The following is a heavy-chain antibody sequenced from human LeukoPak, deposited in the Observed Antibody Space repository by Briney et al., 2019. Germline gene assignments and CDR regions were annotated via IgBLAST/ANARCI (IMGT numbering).Heavy chain of an antibody. CDR3: AKGGIIAAATFDY. CDR1: GFTFSSYG. CDR2: IRYDGSNK. V-gene: IGHV3-30*02. J-gene: IGHJ4*02. D-gene: IGHD6-13*01. Sequence: GGSLRLPCAASGFTFSSYGMHWVRQAPGKGLEWVTFIRYDGSNKYYADSVKGRFTISRDNSKNTVYLQMNSLGEEDTAVYYCAKGGIIAAATFDYWGQGTLVTVSS.